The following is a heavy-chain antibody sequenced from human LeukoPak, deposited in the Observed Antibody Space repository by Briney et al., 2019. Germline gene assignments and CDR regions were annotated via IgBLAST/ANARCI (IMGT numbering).Heavy chain of an antibody. CDR3: ARLTPSDSSSWYWYFGL. Sequence: KPSETLSLTCAVYGGSLSGYYRSWIRQPPGKGLEWIGEINHSGSTNYNPSLKSRVTISVDTSKNQFSLKLNTVTAADTAVYYCARLTPSDSSSWYWYFGLWGRGTLVTVSS. J-gene: IGHJ2*01. CDR2: INHSGST. D-gene: IGHD6-13*01. V-gene: IGHV4-34*01. CDR1: GGSLSGYY.